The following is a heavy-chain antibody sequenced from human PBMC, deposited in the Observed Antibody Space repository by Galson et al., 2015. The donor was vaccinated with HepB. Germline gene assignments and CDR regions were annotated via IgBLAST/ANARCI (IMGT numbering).Heavy chain of an antibody. CDR2: ITSTGDTI. CDR3: AKNYGYFDS. J-gene: IGHJ4*02. D-gene: IGHD4-17*01. Sequence: SLRLSCAASGFSFNTWAVTWVRQAPGKGLEWVSVITSTGDTIYYADSVKGRFTVSRDNAKNTLSLQLSNLRADDTAVYYCAKNYGYFDSWGQGTLVTVSS. CDR1: GFSFNTWA. V-gene: IGHV3-23*01.